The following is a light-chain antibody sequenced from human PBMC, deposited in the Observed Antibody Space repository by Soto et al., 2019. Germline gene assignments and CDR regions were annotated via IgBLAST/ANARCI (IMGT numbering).Light chain of an antibody. CDR2: DAS. J-gene: IGKJ5*01. CDR1: QSINNY. V-gene: IGKV3-11*01. CDR3: QHYTSSPPIT. Sequence: EIVLTQSPVTLSLSPGERATLSCRASQSINNYLAWYQQKPGQAPRLLIYDASNRATGIPARFSGSGSGTDFTLTISRLGPVDFAVYYCQHYTSSPPITFGQGTRLEI.